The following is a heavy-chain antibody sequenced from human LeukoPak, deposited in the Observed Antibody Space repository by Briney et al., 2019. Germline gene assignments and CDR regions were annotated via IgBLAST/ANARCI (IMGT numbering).Heavy chain of an antibody. CDR2: IIPILGIA. Sequence: GASVKVSCKASGYTFTSYGISWVRQAPGQGLEWMGRIIPILGIADYAQKFQGRVTITADKSTSTAYMELSSLRSEDTAVYYCARGLTVGYGDYQPALSRGQGTLVTVSS. V-gene: IGHV1-69*04. J-gene: IGHJ4*02. CDR3: ARGLTVGYGDYQPALS. CDR1: GYTFTSYG. D-gene: IGHD4-17*01.